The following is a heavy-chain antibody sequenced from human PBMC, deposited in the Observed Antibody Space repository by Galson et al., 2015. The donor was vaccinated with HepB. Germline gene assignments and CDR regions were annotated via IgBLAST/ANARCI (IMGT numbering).Heavy chain of an antibody. D-gene: IGHD6-19*01. CDR3: TTDPEQWLAYFDY. CDR2: IKSKTDGGTT. Sequence: SLRLSCAASGFTFSNAWMSWVRQAPGKGLEWVGRIKSKTDGGTTDYAAPVKGRFTISRDDSKNTLYLQMNSLKTEDTAVYYCTTDPEQWLAYFDYWGQGTPVTVSS. V-gene: IGHV3-15*01. J-gene: IGHJ4*02. CDR1: GFTFSNAW.